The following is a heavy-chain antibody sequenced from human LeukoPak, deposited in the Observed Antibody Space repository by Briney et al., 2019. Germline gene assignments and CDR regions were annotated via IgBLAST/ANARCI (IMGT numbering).Heavy chain of an antibody. V-gene: IGHV4-34*01. CDR3: ARGVRDSGSYYFDY. CDR1: GGSFSGYY. J-gene: IGHJ4*02. CDR2: INHSGST. D-gene: IGHD1-26*01. Sequence: SETLSLTCAVYGGSFSGYYWSWIRQPPGKGLEWIGEINHSGSTNYNPSLKSRVTISVDTFKNQFSLKLSSVTAADTAVYYCARGVRDSGSYYFDYWGQGTLVTVSS.